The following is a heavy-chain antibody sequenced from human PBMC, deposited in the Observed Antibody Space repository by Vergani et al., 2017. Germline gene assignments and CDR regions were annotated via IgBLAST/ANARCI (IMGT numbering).Heavy chain of an antibody. CDR3: ARAAYWFDP. J-gene: IGHJ5*02. V-gene: IGHV4-34*01. Sequence: QVQLQQWGAGLLKPSETLSLTCAVYGGSFSGYYWSWIRQPPGKGLEWIGEINHSGSTNYNPSLKSRVTISVDTSTNQFALKLSSGTAADTSVYYCARAAYWFDPWGQGTLVTVSS. CDR2: INHSGST. CDR1: GGSFSGYY.